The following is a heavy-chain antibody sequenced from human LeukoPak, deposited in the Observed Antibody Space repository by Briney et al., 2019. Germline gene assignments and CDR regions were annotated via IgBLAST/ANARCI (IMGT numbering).Heavy chain of an antibody. CDR3: ARDWYYYDSSGYSLFDY. D-gene: IGHD3-22*01. CDR1: GYTFTSYY. CDR2: INPSGGST. V-gene: IGHV1-46*01. Sequence: ASVKVSCKASGYTFTSYYMHWVRQAPGQGLEWMGIINPSGGSTSYAQKFQGRVTMTRDMSTSTVYMELSSLRSEDTAVYYCARDWYYYDSSGYSLFDYWGQGTLVTVSS. J-gene: IGHJ4*02.